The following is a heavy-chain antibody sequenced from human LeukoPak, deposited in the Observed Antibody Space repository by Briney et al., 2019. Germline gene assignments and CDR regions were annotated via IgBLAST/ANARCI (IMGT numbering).Heavy chain of an antibody. J-gene: IGHJ3*02. CDR2: ISWNSGSI. V-gene: IGHV3-9*01. D-gene: IGHD3-22*01. CDR1: GFTFDDYA. Sequence: GRSLRLSCAASGFTFDDYAMHWVRQAPGKGLEWVSGISWNSGSIGYADSVKGRFTISRDNAKNSLYLQMNSLRAEDTALYYCAKDINRRGVVVISVLGAFDIWGQGTMVTVSS. CDR3: AKDINRRGVVVISVLGAFDI.